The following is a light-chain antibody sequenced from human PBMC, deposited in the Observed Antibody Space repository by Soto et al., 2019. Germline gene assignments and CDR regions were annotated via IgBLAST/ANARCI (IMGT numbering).Light chain of an antibody. CDR3: SSYTRISTL. CDR2: EVS. J-gene: IGLJ1*01. V-gene: IGLV2-14*01. CDR1: SSDVGSYNY. Sequence: QSVLTQPASVSGSPGQSITISCTGTSSDVGSYNYVSWYQQHPGKAPKLMIYEVSDRPSGISSRFSGSKSGNTASLTISGLQTEDEADYYCSSYTRISTLFGIGTKVTVL.